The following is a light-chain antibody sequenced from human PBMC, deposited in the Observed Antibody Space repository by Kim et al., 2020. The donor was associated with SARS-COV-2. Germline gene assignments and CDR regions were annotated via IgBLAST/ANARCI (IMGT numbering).Light chain of an antibody. Sequence: GQRVTISCSGSSSNIGSNYVYWYQQLPGTAPKLRIYRNNRRPSGVPDRFSGSKSGTSASLAISGLRSEDEADYYCAAWDDSLSGWVFGGGTQLTVL. CDR1: SSNIGSNY. V-gene: IGLV1-47*01. CDR2: RNN. CDR3: AAWDDSLSGWV. J-gene: IGLJ3*02.